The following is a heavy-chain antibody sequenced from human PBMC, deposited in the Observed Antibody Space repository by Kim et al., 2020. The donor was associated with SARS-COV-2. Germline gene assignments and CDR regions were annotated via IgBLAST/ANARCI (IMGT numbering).Heavy chain of an antibody. Sequence: EKNDSDTMKCRFTISRDNAKNSLYLQIDSLGAEDTAVYYCATESYSRNWYVWGQGTLVIVSS. CDR3: ATESYSRNWYV. J-gene: IGHJ4*02. D-gene: IGHD6-13*01. V-gene: IGHV3-11*06. CDR2: EK.